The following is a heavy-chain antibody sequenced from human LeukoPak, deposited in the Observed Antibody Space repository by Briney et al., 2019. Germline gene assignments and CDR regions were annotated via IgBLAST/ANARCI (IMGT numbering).Heavy chain of an antibody. J-gene: IGHJ5*02. D-gene: IGHD2-2*01. Sequence: PGGSLRLSCAASGFTFSSYAMTWVRQAPGKGLEWVSALSASGGTTYYADSVKGRFTTSRDNSKNTLYVQMNRLRAEDTAVYYCAKLPREYCSSTSCPNWFDTWGQGTLVSVSS. V-gene: IGHV3-23*01. CDR3: AKLPREYCSSTSCPNWFDT. CDR2: LSASGGTT. CDR1: GFTFSSYA.